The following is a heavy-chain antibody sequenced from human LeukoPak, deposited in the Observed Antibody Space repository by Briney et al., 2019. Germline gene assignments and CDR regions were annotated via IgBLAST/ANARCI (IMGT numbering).Heavy chain of an antibody. D-gene: IGHD6-13*01. J-gene: IGHJ5*02. CDR2: IDPSDSYT. Sequence: GESLKISCKGSGYSFTSYWISWVRQMPGKGLEWMGRIDPSDSYTNYSPSFQGHVTISADKSISTAYLQWSSLKASDTAMYYCARHGQPPPANIAAFDPWGQGTLVTVSS. CDR1: GYSFTSYW. V-gene: IGHV5-10-1*01. CDR3: ARHGQPPPANIAAFDP.